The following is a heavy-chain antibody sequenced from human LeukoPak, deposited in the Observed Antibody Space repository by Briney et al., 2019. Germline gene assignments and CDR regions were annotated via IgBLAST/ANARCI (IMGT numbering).Heavy chain of an antibody. V-gene: IGHV1-18*01. D-gene: IGHD3-22*01. CDR1: GYTFTSYG. J-gene: IGHJ4*02. CDR3: ARRGLGYYDSSGYDY. Sequence: ASVTVSCKASGYTFTSYGISWVRQAPGQGLEWMGWISAYNGNTNYAQKLQGRVTMTTDTSTSTAYMELRSLRSDDTAVYYCARRGLGYYDSSGYDYWGQGTLVTVSS. CDR2: ISAYNGNT.